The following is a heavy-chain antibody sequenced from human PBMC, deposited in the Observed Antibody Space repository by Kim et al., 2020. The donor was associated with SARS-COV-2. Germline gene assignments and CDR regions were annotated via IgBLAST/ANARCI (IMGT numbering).Heavy chain of an antibody. J-gene: IGHJ4*02. Sequence: GGSLRLSCAASGFTFSSYGMHWARQAPGKGLEWVAVISYDGSNKYYADSVKGRFTISRDNSKNTLYLQMNSLRAEDTAVYYCAKDLRALRLGELSPIGYWGQGTLVTVSS. CDR2: ISYDGSNK. V-gene: IGHV3-30*18. CDR3: AKDLRALRLGELSPIGY. D-gene: IGHD3-16*02. CDR1: GFTFSSYG.